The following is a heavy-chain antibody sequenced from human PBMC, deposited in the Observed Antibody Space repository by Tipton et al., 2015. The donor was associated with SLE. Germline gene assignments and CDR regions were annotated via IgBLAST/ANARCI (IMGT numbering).Heavy chain of an antibody. CDR3: ARYNWEYYFES. CDR2: INHSGST. CDR1: GGSFSGYY. J-gene: IGHJ4*02. Sequence: LRLSCTVYGGSFSGYYWSWIRQPPGKGLEWIGEINHSGSTNYNPSLKSRVTISVDTSKNQFSLKLSSVTAADTAVYYCARYNWEYYFESWGQGTLVTVSS. D-gene: IGHD1-1*01. V-gene: IGHV4-34*01.